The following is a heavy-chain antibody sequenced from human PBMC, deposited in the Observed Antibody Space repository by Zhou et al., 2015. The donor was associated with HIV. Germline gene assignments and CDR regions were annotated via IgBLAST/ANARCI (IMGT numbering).Heavy chain of an antibody. Sequence: EVQLVESGGDLVQPGGSLRLSCAASAFTFNNYWMHWVRQVPGKGLVWVSRINEDGSRTNYADSAKGRFTISRDNAKNTVYLQMNSLRGEDTALYYCARGLFGASVGHDCWGQGPWSPSPQ. D-gene: IGHD3-16*01. J-gene: IGHJ4*02. CDR3: ARGLFGASVGHDC. CDR2: INEDGSRT. V-gene: IGHV3-74*02. CDR1: AFTFNNYW.